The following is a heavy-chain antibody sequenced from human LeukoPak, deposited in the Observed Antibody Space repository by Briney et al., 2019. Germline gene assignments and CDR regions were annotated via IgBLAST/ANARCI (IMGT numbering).Heavy chain of an antibody. CDR1: GGSIGSSSYY. CDR3: ARSIVPGTRKVDY. V-gene: IGHV4-39*01. D-gene: IGHD2-2*01. CDR2: IYSNGDT. J-gene: IGHJ4*02. Sequence: SETLSLTCTVSGGSIGSSSYYWGWVRQPPGKGLEWIGSIYSNGDTYYNPSLKSRVTISVDTSKNQFSLKLRSVTAADTAVYYCARSIVPGTRKVDYWGQGTLVTVSS.